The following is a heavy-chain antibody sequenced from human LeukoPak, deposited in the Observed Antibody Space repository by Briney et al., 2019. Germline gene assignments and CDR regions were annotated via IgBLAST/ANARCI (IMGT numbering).Heavy chain of an antibody. CDR1: GYTFTSYA. D-gene: IGHD2-15*01. V-gene: IGHV7-4-1*02. CDR2: INTNTGNP. Sequence: GASVKVSCKASGYTFTSYAMNWVRQAPGQGLEWMGWINTNTGNPTYAQGFTGRFVFSLDTSVSTAYLQISSLKAEDTAVYYCARDVGYCSGGSCYGRGIWFDPWGQGTLVTVSS. J-gene: IGHJ5*02. CDR3: ARDVGYCSGGSCYGRGIWFDP.